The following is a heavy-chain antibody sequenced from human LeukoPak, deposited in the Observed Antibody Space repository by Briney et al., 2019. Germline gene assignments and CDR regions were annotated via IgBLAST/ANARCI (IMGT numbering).Heavy chain of an antibody. CDR2: IGISDDT. CDR3: AGGGIQVSGIDETDY. D-gene: IGHD6-19*01. CDR1: GFTLRSYD. Sequence: SGGSLRLSCAASGFTLRSYDMHWARQVTGKGLEWVSAIGISDDTYYQGSVKGRFAISRENAKNSLYLQMNSLTAGDTAVYYCAGGGIQVSGIDETDYWGQGTLVTVSS. V-gene: IGHV3-13*01. J-gene: IGHJ4*02.